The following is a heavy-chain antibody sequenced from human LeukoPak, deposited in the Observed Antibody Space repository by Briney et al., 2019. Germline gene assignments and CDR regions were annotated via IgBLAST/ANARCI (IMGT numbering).Heavy chain of an antibody. CDR2: ISSNGGST. D-gene: IGHD5-18*01. V-gene: IGHV3-64*01. CDR1: GITFRTYA. J-gene: IGHJ4*02. Sequence: GGSLRLSCAASGITFRTYAMHWVRQAPGKGLEYVSSISSNGGSTYYANSVKGRFTISRDNSKNTLYLQMGSLRAEDMAVYYCARYSYGLGYWGQGTLVTVSS. CDR3: ARYSYGLGY.